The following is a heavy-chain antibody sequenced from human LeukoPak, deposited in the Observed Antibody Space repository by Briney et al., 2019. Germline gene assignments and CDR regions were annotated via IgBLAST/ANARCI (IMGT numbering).Heavy chain of an antibody. J-gene: IGHJ3*02. V-gene: IGHV3-23*01. CDR3: AKNRYLEYSSSWADAFDI. CDR1: GFTFSSYA. D-gene: IGHD6-13*01. Sequence: GGSLRLSCAASGFTFSSYAMSWVRQAPGKGLEWVSGISGSGGSTYYADSVKGRFTISRDNSKNTLYLQMNSLRAEDTAVYYCAKNRYLEYSSSWADAFDIWGQGTMVTVSS. CDR2: ISGSGGST.